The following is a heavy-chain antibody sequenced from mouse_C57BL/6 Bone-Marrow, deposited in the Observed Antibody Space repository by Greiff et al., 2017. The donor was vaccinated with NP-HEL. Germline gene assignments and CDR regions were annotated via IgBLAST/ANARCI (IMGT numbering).Heavy chain of an antibody. D-gene: IGHD1-1*01. J-gene: IGHJ3*01. CDR3: VRQNYYGSSYGFAY. CDR1: GFSFNTYA. CDR2: IRSKSNNYAT. V-gene: IGHV10-1*01. Sequence: DVQLVESGGGLVQPKGSLKLSCAASGFSFNTYAMNWVRPAPGKGLEWVARIRSKSNNYATSYADSVKDRFTISRDDSESLLYLQMNNLKTEDTAMYYCVRQNYYGSSYGFAYWGQGTLVTVSA.